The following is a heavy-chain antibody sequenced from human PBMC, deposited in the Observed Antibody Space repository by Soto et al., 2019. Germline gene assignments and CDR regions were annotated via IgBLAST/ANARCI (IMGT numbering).Heavy chain of an antibody. V-gene: IGHV1-69*04. D-gene: IGHD6-13*01. Sequence: SVKVSCKASGGTFSSYTISWVRQAPGQGLEWMGRIIPILGIANYAQKFQGRVTITADKSTSTAYMELSSLRSEDTAVYYCARDLTGYSSSWHTDNWFDPWGQGTLVTVSS. CDR3: ARDLTGYSSSWHTDNWFDP. CDR2: IIPILGIA. J-gene: IGHJ5*02. CDR1: GGTFSSYT.